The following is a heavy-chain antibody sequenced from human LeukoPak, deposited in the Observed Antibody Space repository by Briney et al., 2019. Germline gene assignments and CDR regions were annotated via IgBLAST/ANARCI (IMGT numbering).Heavy chain of an antibody. CDR1: GFXFSDYY. D-gene: IGHD1-26*01. CDR3: ARPYSGSYSI. J-gene: IGHJ3*02. Sequence: PGGSLRLSCGASGFXFSDYYMSWIRQAPGKGLEWVSYISSSSSYTNYADSVKGRFTISRDNAKNSLYLQMNSLRAEDTAVYYCARPYSGSYSIWGRGTMVTVSS. CDR2: ISSSSSYT. V-gene: IGHV3-11*03.